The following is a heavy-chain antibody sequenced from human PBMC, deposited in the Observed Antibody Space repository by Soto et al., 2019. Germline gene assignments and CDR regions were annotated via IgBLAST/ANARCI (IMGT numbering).Heavy chain of an antibody. CDR3: ARGHPSIVVPGTGVFHY. CDR1: GFAFSSSY. J-gene: IGHJ4*02. Sequence: PGGSLRLSCAASGFAFSSSYMSWVRQAPGKGLEWLSVIYSGGNADYANSVKGRFTISRDNTKNTLHLQMNSLRAEDTAVYFCARGHPSIVVPGTGVFHYWGQGTLVTVS. V-gene: IGHV3-53*01. D-gene: IGHD6-19*01. CDR2: IYSGGNA.